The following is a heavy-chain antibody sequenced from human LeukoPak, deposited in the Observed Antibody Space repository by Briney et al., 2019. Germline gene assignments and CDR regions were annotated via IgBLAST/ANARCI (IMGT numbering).Heavy chain of an antibody. V-gene: IGHV4-59*01. J-gene: IGHJ4*02. D-gene: IGHD1-7*01. Sequence: SETLSLTCTVSGGSISSYYWSWIRQPPGKGLEWIGYIYYSGSTKYNPSLKSRVTISVDASKTQFSLKLNSVTAADTAVYYCAEGSRELYYFDYWGQGTLVTVSS. CDR2: IYYSGST. CDR3: AEGSRELYYFDY. CDR1: GGSISSYY.